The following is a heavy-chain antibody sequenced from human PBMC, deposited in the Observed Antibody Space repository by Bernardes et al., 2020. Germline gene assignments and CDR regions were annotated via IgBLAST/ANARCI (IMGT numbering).Heavy chain of an antibody. V-gene: IGHV3-49*03. CDR3: TRDAYYFDC. Sequence: GGSLRLSCTASGFTFGDYTMSWFRQAPGKGLEWVGFIRSIAYGGTTDYAASVKGRFTISRDASKSIAYLQMNSLKTEDSAVYYCTRDAYYFDCWGQGTLVTVSS. CDR1: GFTFGDYT. CDR2: IRSIAYGGTT. J-gene: IGHJ4*02.